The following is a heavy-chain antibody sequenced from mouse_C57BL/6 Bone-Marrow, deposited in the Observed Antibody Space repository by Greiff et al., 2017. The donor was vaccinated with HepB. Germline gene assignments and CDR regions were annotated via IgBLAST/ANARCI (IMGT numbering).Heavy chain of an antibody. CDR1: GFTFSSYA. CDR3: TRDRPYYYGSSWYFDV. CDR2: ISSGGDYI. J-gene: IGHJ1*03. D-gene: IGHD1-1*01. V-gene: IGHV5-9-1*02. Sequence: EVKLMVSGEGLVKPGGSLKLSCAASGFTFSSYAMSWVRQTPEKRLEWVAYISSGGDYIYYADTVKGRFTISRDNARNTLYLQMSSLKSEDTAMYYCTRDRPYYYGSSWYFDVWGTGTTVTVSS.